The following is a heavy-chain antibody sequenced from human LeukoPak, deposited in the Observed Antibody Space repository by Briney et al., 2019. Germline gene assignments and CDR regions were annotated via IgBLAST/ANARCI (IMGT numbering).Heavy chain of an antibody. CDR3: ARGVVPAALGMMDV. V-gene: IGHV3-7*04. J-gene: IGHJ6*04. CDR1: GFTFSSYW. D-gene: IGHD2-2*01. Sequence: GGSLRLSCAASGFTFSSYWMSWVRQAPGKGLEWVANIKQDGSEKYYVDSVKGRFTISRDNAKNSLYLQMNSLRAEDTAVYYCARGVVPAALGMMDVWGKGTTVTVSS. CDR2: IKQDGSEK.